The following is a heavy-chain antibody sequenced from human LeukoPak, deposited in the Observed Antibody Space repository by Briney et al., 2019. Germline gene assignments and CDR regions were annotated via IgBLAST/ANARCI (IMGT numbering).Heavy chain of an antibody. CDR2: IKQDGSEK. V-gene: IGHV3-7*01. J-gene: IGHJ4*02. CDR3: ARETIAVAGRGAY. CDR1: GFTFSSYW. D-gene: IGHD6-19*01. Sequence: PGGSLRLSCAASGFTFSSYWMSWVRQAPGKGLEWVANIKQDGSEKYYVDSVKGRFTISRDNAKNSLYLQMNGLRAEDTAVYYCARETIAVAGRGAYWGQGTLVTVSS.